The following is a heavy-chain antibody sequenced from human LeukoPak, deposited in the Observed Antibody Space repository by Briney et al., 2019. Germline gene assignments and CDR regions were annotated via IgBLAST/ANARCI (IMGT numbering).Heavy chain of an antibody. CDR2: ISAYNGNT. CDR3: ASLGILTGYYPPYNWFDP. J-gene: IGHJ5*02. D-gene: IGHD3-9*01. CDR1: GYTFTSYG. V-gene: IGHV1-18*01. Sequence: ASVKVSCKASGYTFTSYGISWVRQAPGQGLEWMGWISAYNGNTNYAQKLQGRVTMTIDTSTSTAYMELRSLRSDDTAVYYCASLGILTGYYPPYNWFDPWGQGTLVTVSS.